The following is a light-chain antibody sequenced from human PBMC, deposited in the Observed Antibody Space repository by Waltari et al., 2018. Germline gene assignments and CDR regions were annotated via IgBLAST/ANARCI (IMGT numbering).Light chain of an antibody. CDR1: HDISNS. Sequence: DIQMTQCTSSLSASVGDRVTFICRASHDISNSLAWYQQKPGKAPKLLLYSTSNLESKVPSIVSGSGSGTDYTLTITSLQPEDFASYYCQQYYDSPLTTFGGETKVEI. V-gene: IGKV1-NL1*01. J-gene: IGKJ4*01. CDR2: STS. CDR3: QQYYDSPLTT.